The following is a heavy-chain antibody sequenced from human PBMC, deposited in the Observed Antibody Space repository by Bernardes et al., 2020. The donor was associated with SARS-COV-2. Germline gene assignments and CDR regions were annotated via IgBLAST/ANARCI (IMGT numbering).Heavy chain of an antibody. D-gene: IGHD1-26*01. CDR1: GGSISNYY. J-gene: IGHJ3*02. V-gene: IGHV4-59*01. CDR2: FHPSGIT. CDR3: ARELTFIAGATQAFDI. Sequence: LSLTCTVSGGSISNYYWNWIRQPPGKGLEWIGYFHPSGITNYNPSLRSRVTMSMDTSKSHFSLELTSVTAADAAIYYCARELTFIAGATQAFDIWGQGTMVTVSS.